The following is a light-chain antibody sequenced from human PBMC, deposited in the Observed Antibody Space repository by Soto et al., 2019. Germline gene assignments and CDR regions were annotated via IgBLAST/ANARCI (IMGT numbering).Light chain of an antibody. CDR3: SSYTSSSTLVV. Sequence: SALTQPASVSGSPGQSITISCTGTSSDIGSYNSVSWYQQCPGKAPRLLIYEVTNRPSGVSNRFSGSKSGNTASLTISGLQAEDEADYYCSSYTSSSTLVVFGGGTKPTVL. CDR2: EVT. CDR1: SSDIGSYNS. V-gene: IGLV2-14*01. J-gene: IGLJ2*01.